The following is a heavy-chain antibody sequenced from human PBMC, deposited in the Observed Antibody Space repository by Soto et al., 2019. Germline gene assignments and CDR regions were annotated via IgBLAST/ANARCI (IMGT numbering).Heavy chain of an antibody. J-gene: IGHJ5*02. CDR1: GGSFSDYY. V-gene: IGHV4-34*01. CDR2: INHSGFT. CDR3: ARFPLDKSSWTNPRYFDT. D-gene: IGHD6-13*01. Sequence: QVQLQQWGAGLLKPAETLSLTCAVYGGSFSDYYWTWIRQAPGEGLEWIGGINHSGFTSYNPSLKSRLTMSVDPSRSQFSLNLSSVTAADTAVYYCARFPLDKSSWTNPRYFDTWGQGPLVTVSS.